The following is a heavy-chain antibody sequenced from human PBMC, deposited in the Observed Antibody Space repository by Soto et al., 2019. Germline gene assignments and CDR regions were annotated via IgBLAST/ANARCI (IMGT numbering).Heavy chain of an antibody. CDR3: ARHKYHSSSQDHSSHHPTRYCGGDCYGLDY. CDR2: IYYSGST. D-gene: IGHD2-21*02. Sequence: PSETLSLTCTVSGGSISSSSYYWGWIRQPPGKGLEWIGSIYYSGSTYYNPSLKSRVTISVDTSKNQFSLKLSSVTAADTAVYYCARHKYHSSSQDHSSHHPTRYCGGDCYGLDYWGQGTLVTVSS. CDR1: GGSISSSSYY. V-gene: IGHV4-39*01. J-gene: IGHJ4*02.